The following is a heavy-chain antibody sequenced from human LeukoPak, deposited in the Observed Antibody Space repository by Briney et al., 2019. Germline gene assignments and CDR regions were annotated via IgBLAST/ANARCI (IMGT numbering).Heavy chain of an antibody. Sequence: GGSLRLSCAASGFTFSNYGMSWVRQAPGKGLEWVSAISGGRDNTYYADSVKGRFTISRDTSKNTLYLQMNSLRAEDTAVYYCAKGDAYCGGDCYPDWGQGTLVTVSS. V-gene: IGHV3-23*01. J-gene: IGHJ4*02. D-gene: IGHD2-21*02. CDR1: GFTFSNYG. CDR3: AKGDAYCGGDCYPD. CDR2: ISGGRDNT.